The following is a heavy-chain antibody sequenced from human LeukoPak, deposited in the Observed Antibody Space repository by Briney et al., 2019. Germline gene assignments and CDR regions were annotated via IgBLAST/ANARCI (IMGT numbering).Heavy chain of an antibody. CDR3: ARSVVTLYWYFDL. Sequence: SESLSLTCSVTGGSINSYYWSWIRQPPGKGLEWIGYISHSGSTDSNPSLKSRVTISLDTSKNQFSLKLSSVTTADTAVYYCARSVVTLYWYFDLWGRGTLVTVSS. V-gene: IGHV4-59*01. J-gene: IGHJ2*01. D-gene: IGHD4-23*01. CDR2: ISHSGST. CDR1: GGSINSYY.